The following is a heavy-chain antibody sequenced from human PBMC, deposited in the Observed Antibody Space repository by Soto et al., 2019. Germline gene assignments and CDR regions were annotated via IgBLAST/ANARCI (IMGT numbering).Heavy chain of an antibody. Sequence: QVQLVESGGGVVQPGRSLRLSCAASGFTFSSYAMHWVRQAPGKGLEWVAVISYDGSNKYYADSVKGRFPISRDNSKNTLYLQMNSLRAEDTAVYYCARINGDGRFRFGELLSYYYYGMDVWGQGTTVTVSS. CDR1: GFTFSSYA. CDR2: ISYDGSNK. J-gene: IGHJ6*02. V-gene: IGHV3-30-3*01. CDR3: ARINGDGRFRFGELLSYYYYGMDV. D-gene: IGHD3-10*01.